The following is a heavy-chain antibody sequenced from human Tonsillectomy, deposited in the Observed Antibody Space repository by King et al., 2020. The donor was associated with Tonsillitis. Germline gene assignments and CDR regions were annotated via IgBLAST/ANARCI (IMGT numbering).Heavy chain of an antibody. Sequence: QLVESGGGLVKPGGSLRLSCVASGFTFSKAWMSWVRQAPGKGLEWVGRIKSETDDGTTDYAAPVKGRFTISRDDSKNTLYLQMNSLKTEDTAVYYCTTDNGYQLLLDYYGMDVWGQGTTVTVSS. D-gene: IGHD2-2*01. V-gene: IGHV3-15*01. CDR3: TTDNGYQLLLDYYGMDV. J-gene: IGHJ6*02. CDR1: GFTFSKAW. CDR2: IKSETDDGTT.